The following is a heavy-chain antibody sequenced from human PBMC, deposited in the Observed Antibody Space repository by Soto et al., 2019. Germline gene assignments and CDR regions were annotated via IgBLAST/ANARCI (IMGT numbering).Heavy chain of an antibody. D-gene: IGHD1-1*01. V-gene: IGHV1-18*01. Sequence: QIHLVQSGAEVKKPGASVKVSCKGSGYGFTTYGITWVRQAPGQGLEWMAWISAHNGNTNYAQKLQGRGTVTRDTSTSTAYMALRSLRSDDTAVYYCARGRYGDYWGQGALVTVSP. CDR3: ARGRYGDY. CDR2: ISAHNGNT. CDR1: GYGFTTYG. J-gene: IGHJ4*02.